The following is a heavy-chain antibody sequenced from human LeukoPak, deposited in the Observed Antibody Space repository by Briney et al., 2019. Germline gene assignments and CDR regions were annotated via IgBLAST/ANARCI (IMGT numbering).Heavy chain of an antibody. CDR3: AKGRELDDGVFDS. CDR1: GFTFSTYW. Sequence: GGSLRLSCAASGFTFSTYWMSWVRQAPGKGLEWVANIKEEGSEKNYVDSVKGRFTISRGNSKNTLYLQLNSLRVEDTAIYYCAKGRELDDGVFDSWGQGTLVTVSS. V-gene: IGHV3-7*05. D-gene: IGHD1-1*01. CDR2: IKEEGSEK. J-gene: IGHJ4*02.